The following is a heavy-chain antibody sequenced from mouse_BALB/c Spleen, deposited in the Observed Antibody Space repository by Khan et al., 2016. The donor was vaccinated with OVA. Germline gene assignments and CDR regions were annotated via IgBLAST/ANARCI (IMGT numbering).Heavy chain of an antibody. CDR3: ASDDYDEWFAY. V-gene: IGHV1-31*01. CDR1: GYSFTGYY. CDR2: INPYSGAT. D-gene: IGHD2-4*01. J-gene: IGHJ3*01. Sequence: EVQLQQSGPELVKPGASVKISCKASGYSFTGYYMHWVKQSHVKSLEWIGRINPYSGATSYNRNFKDKASLTVLKSSSTAYLELHSLTSEDSAVYYCASDDYDEWFAYWGQGTLVTVSA.